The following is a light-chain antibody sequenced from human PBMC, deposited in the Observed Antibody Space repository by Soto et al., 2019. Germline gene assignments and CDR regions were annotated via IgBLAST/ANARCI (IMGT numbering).Light chain of an antibody. CDR2: GAS. CDR1: QSVGSN. Sequence: EIVMTQSPATLSVSPGERFTLSCRASQSVGSNFAWYQQKPGQAPRLLIYGASTRATDIPARFSGSGSETEFTLTISSLQSEDSAVYYCQRYNNWWTFGQGTTGDIK. CDR3: QRYNNWWT. J-gene: IGKJ1*01. V-gene: IGKV3-15*01.